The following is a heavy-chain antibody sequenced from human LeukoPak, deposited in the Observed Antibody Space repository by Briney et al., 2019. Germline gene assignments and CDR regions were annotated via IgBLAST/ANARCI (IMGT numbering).Heavy chain of an antibody. V-gene: IGHV1-18*01. D-gene: IGHD1-26*01. CDR1: GYTFTYYV. J-gene: IGHJ4*02. Sequence: ASVTVSCTTSGYTFTYYVICWVRQAPGQGLEWMGWINAYNGNTNDAQKFKGRVTMTTDTSTSTAYMELRSLRADDTAVYYCARGEKPYDYWGQGTLVSVSS. CDR2: INAYNGNT. CDR3: ARGEKPYDY.